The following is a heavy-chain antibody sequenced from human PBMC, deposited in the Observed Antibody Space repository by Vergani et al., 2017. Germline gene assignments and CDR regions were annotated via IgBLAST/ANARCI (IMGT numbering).Heavy chain of an antibody. Sequence: QVQLVQSGAEVKKPGASVKVSCKASGYTFTSYGISWVRQAPGQGLEWMGWISAYNGNTNYAQKLQGRVTMTTDTSTSTAYMELRSRRSDDTAVYYCARIVVPAAMPKNYYYYYMDVWGKGTTVTVSS. J-gene: IGHJ6*03. CDR2: ISAYNGNT. V-gene: IGHV1-18*01. CDR1: GYTFTSYG. D-gene: IGHD2-2*01. CDR3: ARIVVPAAMPKNYYYYYMDV.